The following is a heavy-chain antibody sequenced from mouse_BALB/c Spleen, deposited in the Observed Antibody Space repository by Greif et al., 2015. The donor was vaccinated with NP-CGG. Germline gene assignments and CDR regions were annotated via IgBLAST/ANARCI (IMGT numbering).Heavy chain of an antibody. V-gene: IGHV2-9*02. CDR1: GFSLTSYG. CDR2: IWAGGST. CDR3: ASLGLDYAMDY. J-gene: IGHJ4*01. Sequence: QVQLQQSGPGLVAPSQSLSITCTVSGFSLTSYGVHWVRQPPGKGLEWLGVIWAGGSTNYNSALMSRLSISKDNPKSQVFLKMNSLQTDDTAMYYCASLGLDYAMDYWGQGTSVTVSS. D-gene: IGHD4-1*01.